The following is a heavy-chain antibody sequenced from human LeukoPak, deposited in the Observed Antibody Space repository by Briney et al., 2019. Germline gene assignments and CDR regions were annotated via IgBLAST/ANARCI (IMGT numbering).Heavy chain of an antibody. CDR3: ARSRSMTGNYYFYMDV. D-gene: IGHD1-14*01. J-gene: IGHJ6*03. CDR1: GDSVSSNSAA. CDR2: TYYRSKWSN. Sequence: SQTLTLTCAIAGDSVSSNSAAWTWIGQSPSRGLEWLGRTYYRSKWSNDYAPSLEGRITINPDTSRNQFSLQLNSVTPDDTAVYYCARSRSMTGNYYFYMDVWGKGTTVTVSS. V-gene: IGHV6-1*01.